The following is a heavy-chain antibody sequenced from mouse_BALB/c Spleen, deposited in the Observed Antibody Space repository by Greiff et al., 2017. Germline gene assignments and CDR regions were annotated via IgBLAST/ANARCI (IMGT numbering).Heavy chain of an antibody. CDR1: GYTFSSYW. Sequence: QVQLQQSGAKLMKPGASVKISCKATGYTFSSYWIEWVKQRPGHGLEWIGEILPGSGSTNYNEKFKGKATFTADTSSNTAYMQLSSLTSEDSAVYYCARSNYYGSSQYYYAMDYWGQGTSVTVSS. D-gene: IGHD1-1*01. J-gene: IGHJ4*01. V-gene: IGHV1-9*01. CDR3: ARSNYYGSSQYYYAMDY. CDR2: ILPGSGST.